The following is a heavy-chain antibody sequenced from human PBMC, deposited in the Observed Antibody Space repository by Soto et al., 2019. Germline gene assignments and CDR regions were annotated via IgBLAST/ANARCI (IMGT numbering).Heavy chain of an antibody. CDR1: GGSFSGYY. CDR3: ASRHDYGGYDY. J-gene: IGHJ4*02. D-gene: IGHD4-17*01. V-gene: IGHV4-34*01. Sequence: SETLSLTCAVYGGSFSGYYWSWIRQPPGKGLEWIGEINHSGSTNYNPSLKSRVTISVDTSKNQFSLKLSSVTAADTAVYYCASRHDYGGYDYWGQGTLVTVSS. CDR2: INHSGST.